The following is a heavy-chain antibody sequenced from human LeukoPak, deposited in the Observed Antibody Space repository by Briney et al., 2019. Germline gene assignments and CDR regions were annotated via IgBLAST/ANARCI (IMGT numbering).Heavy chain of an antibody. Sequence: GGSLRLSXAGSIFAFSNYWIHWVRQVPGKGLLWVARINSAGAGIVYADSVEGRFTISRDNAKNTVYLQMNSLRPEDTAVYYCVADSGNRSGGDFWGQGALVTVSS. CDR2: INSAGAGI. D-gene: IGHD1-26*01. J-gene: IGHJ4*02. CDR1: IFAFSNYW. CDR3: VADSGNRSGGDF. V-gene: IGHV3-74*01.